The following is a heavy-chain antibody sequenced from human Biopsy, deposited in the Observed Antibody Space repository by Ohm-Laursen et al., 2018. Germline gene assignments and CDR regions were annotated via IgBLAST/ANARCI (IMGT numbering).Heavy chain of an antibody. V-gene: IGHV1-18*01. CDR3: ARDRHHAAGSYACMDV. J-gene: IGHJ6*02. D-gene: IGHD3-10*01. CDR1: GYMFYSYG. CDR2: ISGYNGNT. Sequence: GASVTVSCKVSGYMFYSYGVSWVRLAPGQGPEWMGWISGYNGNTNYPQSLQGRVTLTTDASSSTAYMELRGLRPEDTAVYYCARDRHHAAGSYACMDVWGQGTTVTVSS.